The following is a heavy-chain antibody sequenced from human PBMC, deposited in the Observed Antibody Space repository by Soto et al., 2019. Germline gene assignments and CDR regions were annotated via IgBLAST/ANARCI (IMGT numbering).Heavy chain of an antibody. V-gene: IGHV4-59*01. CDR1: GVSITNYY. Sequence: SETLSLTCSVSGVSITNYYWTWIRLPPGKGLEWIGYVYHTGNTFYNPSLNSRVTISLDTPKNQVSLSLRSVTAADTAVYYCAREQYNWKLWGQGTLVTVSS. J-gene: IGHJ4*02. CDR2: VYHTGNT. CDR3: AREQYNWKL. D-gene: IGHD1-20*01.